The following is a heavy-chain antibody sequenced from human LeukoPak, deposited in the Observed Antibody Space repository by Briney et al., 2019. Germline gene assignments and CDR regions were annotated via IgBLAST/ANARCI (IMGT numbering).Heavy chain of an antibody. Sequence: GGSLRLSCAASGLTFSSYWMHWVRQAPGKGLVWASRINDDGSSTSYADSVKGRFTISRDNAKNTLYLQMNTLRAEDTAVYYCAKDSGDYGLYWGQGTLVTVSS. D-gene: IGHD4-17*01. CDR1: GLTFSSYW. CDR2: INDDGSST. CDR3: AKDSGDYGLY. J-gene: IGHJ4*02. V-gene: IGHV3-74*01.